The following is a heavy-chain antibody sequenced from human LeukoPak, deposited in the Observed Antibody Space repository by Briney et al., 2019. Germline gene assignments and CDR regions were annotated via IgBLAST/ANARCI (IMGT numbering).Heavy chain of an antibody. CDR2: INPSGGST. V-gene: IGHV1-46*01. CDR1: GYTFTSYY. D-gene: IGHD3-9*01. CDR3: ARGGYDILTRYYKEVDY. J-gene: IGHJ4*02. Sequence: ASVKVSCKASGYTFTSYYMHWVRQAPGQGLEWMGIINPSGGSTSYAQKFQGRVTMTRDTSTSTAYMELSSLRSEDTAVYYCARGGYDILTRYYKEVDYWGQGTLVTVSS.